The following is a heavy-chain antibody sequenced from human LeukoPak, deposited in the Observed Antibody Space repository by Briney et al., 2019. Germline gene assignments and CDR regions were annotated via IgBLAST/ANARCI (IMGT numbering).Heavy chain of an antibody. Sequence: GVLRLSCAASGFTLDDYGMSWVRQAPGKGLEWVSGINWNGGSTGYADSVKGRFTISRDDAKNSLYLQMNSLRAEDTALYYCARTIVVVTAIHHYYYYMDVWGKGTTVTVSS. J-gene: IGHJ6*03. V-gene: IGHV3-20*04. CDR1: GFTLDDYG. CDR3: ARTIVVVTAIHHYYYYMDV. CDR2: INWNGGST. D-gene: IGHD2-21*02.